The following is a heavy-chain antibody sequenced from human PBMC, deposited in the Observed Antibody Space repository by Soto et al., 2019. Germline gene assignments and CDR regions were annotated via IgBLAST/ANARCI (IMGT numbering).Heavy chain of an antibody. D-gene: IGHD6-6*01. V-gene: IGHV3-23*01. Sequence: GGSLRLSCAASGFTFSSSAMSWVRQAPGKGLEWVSTISGSGGTTYYADSVKGRFTISRDNSKNTLYLQMNSLRAEDTAVYYCAKGGGSSSSCSYSWGQGTLVTVSS. J-gene: IGHJ4*02. CDR1: GFTFSSSA. CDR2: ISGSGGTT. CDR3: AKGGGSSSSCSYS.